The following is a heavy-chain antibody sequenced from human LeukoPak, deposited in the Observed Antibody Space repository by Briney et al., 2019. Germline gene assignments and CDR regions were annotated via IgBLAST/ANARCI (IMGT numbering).Heavy chain of an antibody. D-gene: IGHD3-3*01. V-gene: IGHV1-18*01. CDR1: GYTFTSYG. CDR3: ARSYAFWSGYFIPTDY. J-gene: IGHJ4*02. CDR2: ISAYNGNT. Sequence: ASVKVSCKASGYTFTSYGISWVRQAPGQGLEWMGWISAYNGNTNYAQKLQGRVTMTTDTSTSTAYMELRSLRSDDTAVYYCARSYAFWSGYFIPTDYWGQGTLVTVSS.